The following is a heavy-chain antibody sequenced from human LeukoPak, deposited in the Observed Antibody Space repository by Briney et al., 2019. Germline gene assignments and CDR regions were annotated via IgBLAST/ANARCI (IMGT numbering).Heavy chain of an antibody. J-gene: IGHJ4*02. CDR2: INHSGST. V-gene: IGHV4-34*01. D-gene: IGHD7-27*01. CDR3: ARDRSNWGYYFDY. Sequence: IGEINHSGSTNYNPSLKSRVTIIVDTSKNQFSLKLSSVTAADTALYYCARDRSNWGYYFDYWGQGTLVTVSS.